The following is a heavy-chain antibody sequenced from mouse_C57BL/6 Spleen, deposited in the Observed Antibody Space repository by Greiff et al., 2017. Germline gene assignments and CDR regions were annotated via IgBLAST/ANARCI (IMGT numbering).Heavy chain of an antibody. V-gene: IGHV5-6*01. CDR3: ARITTVVYYFDY. Sequence: EVKLMESGGDLVKPGGSLKLSCAASGFTFSSYGMSWVRQTPDKRLEWVATISSGGSYTYYPDSVKGRFTISRDNAKNTLYLQMSSLKSEDTAMYYCARITTVVYYFDYWGQGTTLTVSS. CDR2: ISSGGSYT. D-gene: IGHD1-1*01. CDR1: GFTFSSYG. J-gene: IGHJ2*01.